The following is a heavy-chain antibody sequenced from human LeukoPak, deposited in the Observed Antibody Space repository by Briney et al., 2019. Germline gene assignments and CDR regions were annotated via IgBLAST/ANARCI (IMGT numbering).Heavy chain of an antibody. CDR3: AKYSYITMLRGAPDY. Sequence: GGSLRLSCAASGFTFSSSAMSWVRQALGKGLEWVSFISGSGDSTYYADSVKGRFTISRDNSKTTLYLQMNSLRAEDTAVYFCAKYSYITMLRGAPDYWGKGTLVTVSS. J-gene: IGHJ4*02. CDR1: GFTFSSSA. V-gene: IGHV3-23*01. D-gene: IGHD3-10*01. CDR2: ISGSGDST.